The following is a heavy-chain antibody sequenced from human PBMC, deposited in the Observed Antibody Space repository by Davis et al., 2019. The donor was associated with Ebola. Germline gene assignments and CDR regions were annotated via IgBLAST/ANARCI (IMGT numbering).Heavy chain of an antibody. Sequence: SETLSLTCAVYGGSISSYYWSWIRQPPGKGLEWIGYIYYSGSTNYNPSLKSRVTISVDTSKNQFSLKLSSVTAADTAVYYCARVSDGIAAAGPNYYYYGMDVWGQGTTVTVSS. CDR1: GGSISSYY. V-gene: IGHV4-59*01. CDR3: ARVSDGIAAAGPNYYYYGMDV. CDR2: IYYSGST. D-gene: IGHD6-13*01. J-gene: IGHJ6*02.